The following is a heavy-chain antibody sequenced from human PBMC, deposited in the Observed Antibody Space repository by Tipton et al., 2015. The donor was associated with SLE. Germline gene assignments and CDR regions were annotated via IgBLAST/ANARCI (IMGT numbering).Heavy chain of an antibody. CDR3: ARVRLRGFDP. V-gene: IGHV4-59*01. J-gene: IGHJ5*02. Sequence: GLVNPSETLSLTCAVYGGSFSGYYSSWNRQPPGEGLEWIGYIYYSGSTNYNPSLKSRVTISVDTSKNQFSLKLSSVTAADTAVYYCARVRLRGFDPWGQGTLVTVSS. CDR1: GGSFSGYY. D-gene: IGHD3-16*01. CDR2: IYYSGST.